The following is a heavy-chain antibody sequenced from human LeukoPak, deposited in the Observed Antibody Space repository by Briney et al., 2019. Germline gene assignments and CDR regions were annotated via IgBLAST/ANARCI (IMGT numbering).Heavy chain of an antibody. J-gene: IGHJ4*02. CDR1: GGSISSGGYY. V-gene: IGHV4-61*02. CDR3: ARDSSSWYEGYFDY. Sequence: SSETLSLTCTVSGGSISSGGYYWSWIRQPAGKGLEWIGRIYTSGGTNYNPSLKSRVTMSVDTSKNQFSLKLSSVTAADTAVYYCARDSSSWYEGYFDYWGQGTLVTVSS. CDR2: IYTSGGT. D-gene: IGHD6-13*01.